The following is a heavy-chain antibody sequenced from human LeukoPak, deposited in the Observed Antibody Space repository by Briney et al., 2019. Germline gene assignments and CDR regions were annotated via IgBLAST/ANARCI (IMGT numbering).Heavy chain of an antibody. V-gene: IGHV3-48*03. D-gene: IGHD3-22*01. J-gene: IGHJ4*02. CDR3: ARDRNVGYYESSGESDF. CDR2: ISSSGSTI. Sequence: PGGSLRLSCAASGFTFSSYEMNWVRQAPGKGLEWVSYISSSGSTIYYADSVKGRFTISRDNAKNSLYLQMNSLRAEDTAVYYCARDRNVGYYESSGESDFWGQGTLVTVSS. CDR1: GFTFSSYE.